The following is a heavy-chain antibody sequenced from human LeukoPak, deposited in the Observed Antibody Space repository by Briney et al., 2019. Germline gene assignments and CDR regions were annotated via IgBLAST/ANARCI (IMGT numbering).Heavy chain of an antibody. J-gene: IGHJ6*04. CDR3: ARAKTLYCSSTSCHYYYGMDV. CDR1: GGSISSYY. D-gene: IGHD2-2*01. Sequence: SETLSLTCTVSGGSISSYYWSWIRQPPGKGLEWIGYIYYSGRTNYNPSLRSRVTISVDTSKNQFSLKLSSVTAADTAVYYCARAKTLYCSSTSCHYYYGMDVWGKGTTVTVSS. CDR2: IYYSGRT. V-gene: IGHV4-59*01.